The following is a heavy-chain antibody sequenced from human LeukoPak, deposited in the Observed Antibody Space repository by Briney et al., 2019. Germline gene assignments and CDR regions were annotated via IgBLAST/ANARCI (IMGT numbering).Heavy chain of an antibody. CDR3: AVLWFGELSFDY. CDR1: GFTFSIYS. D-gene: IGHD3-10*01. CDR2: ISSSSTDI. Sequence: GGSLRLSCAASGFTFSIYSMNWVRQAPGKGLEWVSYISSSSTDIYYADSVKGRFTISRDNAKNSLYLQMNSLRAEDTAVYYCAVLWFGELSFDYWGQGTLVTVSS. V-gene: IGHV3-21*01. J-gene: IGHJ4*02.